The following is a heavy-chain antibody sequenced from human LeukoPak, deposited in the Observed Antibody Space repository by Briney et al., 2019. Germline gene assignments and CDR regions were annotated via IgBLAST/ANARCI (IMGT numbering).Heavy chain of an antibody. D-gene: IGHD3-3*01. Sequence: SETLSLTCAVYGGSFSGYYWSWIRQPPGKGLEGIGEINHSGRTNYNPSLKSRVTISVDTSKNQFSLKLSSVTAADTAVYYCAREGGFYRPLDYSGQGTLVTVSS. CDR3: AREGGFYRPLDY. CDR2: INHSGRT. J-gene: IGHJ4*02. V-gene: IGHV4-34*01. CDR1: GGSFSGYY.